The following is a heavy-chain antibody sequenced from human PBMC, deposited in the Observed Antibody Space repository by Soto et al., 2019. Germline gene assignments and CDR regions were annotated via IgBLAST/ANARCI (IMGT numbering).Heavy chain of an antibody. CDR3: ARTDIVLVPAATDYYYYYGMDV. CDR1: GDTFSRYA. V-gene: IGHV1-69*13. Sequence: SVKVSCKASGDTFSRYAISWVRQAPGQGLEWMGGIIPIFGTANYAQKFQGRVTITADESTSTAYMELSSLRSEDTAVYYCARTDIVLVPAATDYYYYYGMDVWGQGTTVTVSS. CDR2: IIPIFGTA. J-gene: IGHJ6*02. D-gene: IGHD2-2*01.